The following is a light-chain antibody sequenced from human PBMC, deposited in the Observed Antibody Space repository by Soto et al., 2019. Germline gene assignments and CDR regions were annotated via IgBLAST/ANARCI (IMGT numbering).Light chain of an antibody. CDR2: GAS. CDR1: QSVNNN. V-gene: IGKV3-15*01. CDR3: QQDNNWPPDT. J-gene: IGKJ2*01. Sequence: EIILTQSPASLSVSPGERATLSCRSSQSVNNNLAWYQQKRGQAPRLLIYGASTRATGIPGRFRGSGSGTEFTLTIPSLQSEDCAVYLCQQDNNWPPDTFGQGTKLEIK.